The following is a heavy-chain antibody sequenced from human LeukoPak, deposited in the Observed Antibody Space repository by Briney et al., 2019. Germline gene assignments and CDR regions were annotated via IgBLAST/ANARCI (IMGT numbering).Heavy chain of an antibody. D-gene: IGHD2-15*01. CDR1: GFTFSMFN. CDR2: ISTSSSTL. J-gene: IGHJ4*02. V-gene: IGHV3-48*01. Sequence: PGGSLRLSCAASGFTFSMFNMNWVRQAPGKGLEWVAYISTSSSTLYYADSVKGRFTISRDNARNSLYLQMNGLRAEDTAVYYCARVEGCCRGGNCYSVDYWGQGTLVTVSS. CDR3: ARVEGCCRGGNCYSVDY.